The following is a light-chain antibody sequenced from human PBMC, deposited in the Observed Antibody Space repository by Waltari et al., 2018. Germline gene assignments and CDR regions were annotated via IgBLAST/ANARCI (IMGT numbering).Light chain of an antibody. CDR2: SNN. CDR1: WSNIGSNA. J-gene: IGLJ2*01. CDR3: SAWDDSLNGQVV. Sequence: QSLLTQPPSASGPPGPRVTISCSGRWSNIGSNAVSWYQQLPGTAPKLLIHSNNRRPSGVPDRFSCSKSGTSASLVISGLQSADEADYYCSAWDDSLNGQVVFGGGTKVTVL. V-gene: IGLV1-44*01.